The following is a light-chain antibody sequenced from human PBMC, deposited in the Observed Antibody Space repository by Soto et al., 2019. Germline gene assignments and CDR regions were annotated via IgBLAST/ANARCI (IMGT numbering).Light chain of an antibody. CDR3: QQRTNWHT. J-gene: IGKJ4*01. CDR1: QSVSDY. V-gene: IGKV3-11*01. Sequence: EIMLTQSPGTLSLSPGERATRSCRASQSVSDYIAWYQQKPGQAPRLLIYDTSNRAAGVPARFSGSGSGTDFTLTISSLEREDFAVYYCQQRTNWHTFGGGKKVVIK. CDR2: DTS.